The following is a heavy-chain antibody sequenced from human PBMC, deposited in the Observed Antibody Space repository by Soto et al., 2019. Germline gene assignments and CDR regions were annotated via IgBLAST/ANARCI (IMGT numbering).Heavy chain of an antibody. CDR2: ISYDGGHK. V-gene: IGHV3-30*18. Sequence: QVQLVESGGGVVQPGRSLTLSCAASGFIFSKYGVHWVRQTPGKGLEWVALISYDGGHKFYTDSVKGRFTISRDNSKNTLLLQMNSLRAEDTAVYYCANLGLPDVRVSTVLDVWGQGTTVIVSS. D-gene: IGHD2-15*01. CDR1: GFIFSKYG. CDR3: ANLGLPDVRVSTVLDV. J-gene: IGHJ6*02.